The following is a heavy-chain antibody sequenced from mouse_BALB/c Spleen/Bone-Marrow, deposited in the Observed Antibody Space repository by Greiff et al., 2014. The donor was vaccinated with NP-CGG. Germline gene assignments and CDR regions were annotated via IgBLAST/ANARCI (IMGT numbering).Heavy chain of an antibody. D-gene: IGHD4-1*01. CDR2: IHPNSGNT. CDR3: ARELGRGYYFDY. CDR1: GYTFTSSW. Sequence: QVQLQQSGSVLVRPGASVKLSCKASGYTFTSSWMHWAKQRPGQGLEWIGEIHPNSGNTNYNEKFKGKAPLTVDTSSSTAYVDLSSLTSEDSAVYYCARELGRGYYFDYWGQGITLTVSS. J-gene: IGHJ2*01. V-gene: IGHV1S130*01.